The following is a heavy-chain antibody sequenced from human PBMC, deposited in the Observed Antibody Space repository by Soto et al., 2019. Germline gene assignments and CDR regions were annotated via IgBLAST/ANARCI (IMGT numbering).Heavy chain of an antibody. Sequence: PSETLSLTCTVCGGSISSYYWSWIRQPPGKGLEWIGYIYYSGSTNYNPSLKSRVTISVDTSKNQFSLKLSSVTAADTAVYYCARDRVGYCSSTSCPGDYYYGMDVWGQGTTVTVSS. CDR3: ARDRVGYCSSTSCPGDYYYGMDV. D-gene: IGHD2-2*01. V-gene: IGHV4-59*01. CDR2: IYYSGST. CDR1: GGSISSYY. J-gene: IGHJ6*02.